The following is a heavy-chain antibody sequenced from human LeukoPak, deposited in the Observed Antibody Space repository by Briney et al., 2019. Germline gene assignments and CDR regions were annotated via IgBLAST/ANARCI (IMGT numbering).Heavy chain of an antibody. D-gene: IGHD3-22*01. V-gene: IGHV3-53*01. CDR1: GLTVSSNY. J-gene: IGHJ4*02. Sequence: GGSLRLSCAASGLTVSSNYMSWVRQAPGKGLEWVSVIYSGGSTYYADSVKGRFTISRDNSKNTLYLQMNSLRAEDTAVYYCARDFYYDSSGYGYWGQGTLVTVSS. CDR2: IYSGGST. CDR3: ARDFYYDSSGYGY.